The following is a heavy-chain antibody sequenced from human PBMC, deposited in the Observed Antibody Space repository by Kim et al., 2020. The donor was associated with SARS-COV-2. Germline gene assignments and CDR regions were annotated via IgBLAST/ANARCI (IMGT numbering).Heavy chain of an antibody. D-gene: IGHD3-10*01. CDR3: ARGPNFRGVQRNYYYGMDV. J-gene: IGHJ6*02. V-gene: IGHV1-3*01. CDR2: INAGNGNT. CDR1: GYTFTSYA. Sequence: ASVKVSCKASGYTFTSYAMHWVRQAPGQRLEWMGWINAGNGNTKYSQKFQGRVTITRDTSASTAYMELSSLRSEDTAVYYCARGPNFRGVQRNYYYGMDVWGQGTTVTVSS.